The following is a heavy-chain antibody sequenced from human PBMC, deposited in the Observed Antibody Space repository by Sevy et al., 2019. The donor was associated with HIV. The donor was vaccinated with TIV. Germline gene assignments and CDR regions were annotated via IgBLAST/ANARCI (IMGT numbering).Heavy chain of an antibody. CDR1: GDTFNTYG. D-gene: IGHD7-27*01. CDR3: AREGGVATTGDNDAFDI. Sequence: ASVKVSCKASGDTFNTYGLSWVRQAPGQGLEWMGGIIPIFGTPNYAQKFKGRVTITADESASTAYMELSSLRSEDTALYYCAREGGVATTGDNDAFDIWGHGTLVTVSS. CDR2: IIPIFGTP. J-gene: IGHJ3*02. V-gene: IGHV1-69*13.